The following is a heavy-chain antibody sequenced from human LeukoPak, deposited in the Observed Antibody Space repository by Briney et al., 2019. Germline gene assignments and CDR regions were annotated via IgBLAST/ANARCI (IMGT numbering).Heavy chain of an antibody. CDR3: ARPRGDLWSGYDY. V-gene: IGHV4-39*01. CDR2: TYYSGST. CDR1: GGSISRSSYY. D-gene: IGHD3-3*01. J-gene: IGHJ4*02. Sequence: SETLSLTCSVSGGSISRSSYYWTWIRQSPGRGLEWIVNTYYSGSTLYNPSLKSRVTISVDTSKNQFSLRLTSVTAADTAVYYCARPRGDLWSGYDYWGQGVLVTVSP.